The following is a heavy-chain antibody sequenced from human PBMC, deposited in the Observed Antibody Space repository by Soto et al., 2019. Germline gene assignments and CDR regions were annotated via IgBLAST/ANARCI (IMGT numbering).Heavy chain of an antibody. CDR1: GFTFGDYA. D-gene: IGHD2-21*02. V-gene: IGHV3-49*03. CDR2: IRSKTYGGTT. J-gene: IGHJ4*02. Sequence: GGSLRLSCTASGFTFGDYAMSWFRQAPGKGLEWVGFIRSKTYGGTTEYAASVKGRFTISRDDSKSIAYLQMNSLKIEDTAVYYCTRDSGCGGDCYENYFDYWGLGALVTVSS. CDR3: TRDSGCGGDCYENYFDY.